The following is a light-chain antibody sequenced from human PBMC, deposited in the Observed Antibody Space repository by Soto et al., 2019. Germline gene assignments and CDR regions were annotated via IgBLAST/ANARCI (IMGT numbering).Light chain of an antibody. V-gene: IGKV1-5*01. Sequence: DIQMTQSPSTLSASVGDRVTITCRASQSISSWLAWYQQKPGKAPKLLIYDASSLESGVPSRFSGSGSGTXXXXTIXXLQXXDXXXXYCQQYNSYSSWAFGQGTKVEIK. CDR1: QSISSW. J-gene: IGKJ1*01. CDR2: DAS. CDR3: QQYNSYSSWA.